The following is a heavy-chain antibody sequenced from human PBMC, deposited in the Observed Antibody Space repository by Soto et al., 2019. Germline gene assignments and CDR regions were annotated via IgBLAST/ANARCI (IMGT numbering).Heavy chain of an antibody. V-gene: IGHV4-34*01. D-gene: IGHD6-6*01. J-gene: IGHJ6*02. CDR2: INHSGST. CDR1: GGSFSGYY. Sequence: PSETLSLTCAVYGGSFSGYYWSWIRQPPGKGLEWIGEINHSGSTNYNPSLKSRVTISVDTSKNQFSLKLSSVTAADTAVCYCARGEKRIAARYYYYYGMDVWGQGTTVTVSS. CDR3: ARGEKRIAARYYYYYGMDV.